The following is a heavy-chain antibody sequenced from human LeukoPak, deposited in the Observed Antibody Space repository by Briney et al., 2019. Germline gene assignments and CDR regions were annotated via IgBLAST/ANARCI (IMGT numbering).Heavy chain of an antibody. CDR2: IKQDASET. CDR1: GFTFSSYG. J-gene: IGHJ4*02. D-gene: IGHD6-19*01. V-gene: IGHV3-7*01. Sequence: PGRSLRLSCAASGFTFSSYGMHWVRQAPGKGLEWVAYIKQDASETYYVDSVRGRFSISRDNAKNSLFLQMNSLRAEDTAVYYCATDPSGPSDSSGWYYFDNWGQGTLVTVSS. CDR3: ATDPSGPSDSSGWYYFDN.